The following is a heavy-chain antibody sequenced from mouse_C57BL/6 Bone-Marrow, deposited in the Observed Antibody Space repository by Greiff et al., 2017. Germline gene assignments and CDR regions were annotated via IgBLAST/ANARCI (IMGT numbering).Heavy chain of an antibody. D-gene: IGHD1-1*01. CDR3: ARGDGSSYWYFDV. Sequence: EVKLLESVAELVRPGASVKLSCTASGFNIKNPYMHWVKQRPEQGLEWIGRIDPANGNTKYAPKFPGKATITADTSSNTAYLQLSSLTSEDTAIYYCARGDGSSYWYFDVWGTGTTVTVSS. J-gene: IGHJ1*03. CDR2: IDPANGNT. CDR1: GFNIKNPY. V-gene: IGHV14-3*01.